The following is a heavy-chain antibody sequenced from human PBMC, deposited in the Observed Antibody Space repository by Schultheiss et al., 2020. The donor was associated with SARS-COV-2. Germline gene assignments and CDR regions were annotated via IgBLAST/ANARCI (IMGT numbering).Heavy chain of an antibody. J-gene: IGHJ6*02. CDR1: GFTFSSFA. D-gene: IGHD1-7*01. CDR3: ARQGNLEYYYGMDV. Sequence: GGSLRLSCAASGFTFSSFAMTWVRQAPGKGLEWVSAISGSGGSTYYADSVKGRFTISRDNSKNTLYLQMKSLRAEDTAVYYCARQGNLEYYYGMDVWGQGTTVTVSS. CDR2: ISGSGGST. V-gene: IGHV3-23*01.